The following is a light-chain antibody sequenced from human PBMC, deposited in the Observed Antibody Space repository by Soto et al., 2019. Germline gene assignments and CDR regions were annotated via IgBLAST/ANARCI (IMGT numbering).Light chain of an antibody. Sequence: QPVLTQSPSASASLGASVKLTCTLSSGHSRYSIAWHQQQPEKGPRYLLRLSSDGTIYKGDGIPDRFSGSSSGAERYLTISSLQSEDEADYYCQTWDTGIWVFGGRTKLTVL. J-gene: IGLJ2*01. CDR1: SGHSRYS. V-gene: IGLV4-69*01. CDR2: LSSDGTI. CDR3: QTWDTGIWV.